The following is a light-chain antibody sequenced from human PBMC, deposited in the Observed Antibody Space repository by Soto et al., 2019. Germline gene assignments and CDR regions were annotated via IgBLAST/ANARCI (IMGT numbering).Light chain of an antibody. CDR1: QSVSSN. V-gene: IGKV3-15*01. CDR2: GAS. CDR3: QQYNNWPQT. J-gene: IGKJ2*01. Sequence: EIVMTQSPATLSVSPGERATLSCRASQSVSSNLAWYQQKPGRAPRLLIYGASTRATGIPARFSGSGYGTEFTRTISSLQSEDFAVYYCQQYNNWPQTFGQGTKLEIK.